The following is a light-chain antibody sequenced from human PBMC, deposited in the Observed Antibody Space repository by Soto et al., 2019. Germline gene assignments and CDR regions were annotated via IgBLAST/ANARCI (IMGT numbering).Light chain of an antibody. CDR1: SGHSSYA. Sequence: QSVLTQSPSASASLGASVKLTCTLSSGHSSYAIAWHQQQPEKGPRYLMKLNIDGSHSKGDGIPDRFSGSSSGAERYLTISSLQSEDEADYYCQTWGTGIQVFGTGTKLTVL. CDR2: LNIDGSH. CDR3: QTWGTGIQV. J-gene: IGLJ1*01. V-gene: IGLV4-69*01.